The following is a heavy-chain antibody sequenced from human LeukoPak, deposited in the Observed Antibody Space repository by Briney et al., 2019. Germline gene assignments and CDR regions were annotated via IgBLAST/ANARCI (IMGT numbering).Heavy chain of an antibody. J-gene: IGHJ5*02. Sequence: PSETLSLTCAVYGGSFSGYYWSWIRQPPGKGLEWIGEINHSGSTNYNPSLKSRVTISVDTSKNQFSLKLSSVTAADTAVYYCARDNWNYRARRYNWFDPWGQGTLVTVSS. CDR2: INHSGST. CDR3: ARDNWNYRARRYNWFDP. V-gene: IGHV4-34*01. D-gene: IGHD1-7*01. CDR1: GGSFSGYY.